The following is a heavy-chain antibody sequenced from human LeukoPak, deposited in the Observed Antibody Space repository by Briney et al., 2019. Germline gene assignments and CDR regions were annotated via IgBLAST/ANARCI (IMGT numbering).Heavy chain of an antibody. CDR3: AKERLIGWYYFDY. V-gene: IGHV3-30*18. CDR2: ISNDGSNK. CDR1: GFTFSSYG. J-gene: IGHJ4*02. D-gene: IGHD6-19*01. Sequence: GGSLRLSCAASGFTFSSYGMHRVRQAPGKGLEWVAVISNDGSNKYFAESVKGRFTISRDNSKNTLNLQMNSLRAEDTAVYYCAKERLIGWYYFDYWGQGTLVTVSS.